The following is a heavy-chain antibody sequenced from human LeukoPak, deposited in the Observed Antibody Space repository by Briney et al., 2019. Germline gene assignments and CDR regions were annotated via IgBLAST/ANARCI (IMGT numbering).Heavy chain of an antibody. D-gene: IGHD6-25*01. V-gene: IGHV1-46*01. Sequence: ASVKLSCKASGYTYSSYYKYWVRHAPGQGLEWMGIINPSGGSTSYAQKFQGRVTMTRDTSTSTVYMELRSLRSAETAVYYCGRRPATGRYYGMDGWGQRTTVTAS. J-gene: IGHJ6*02. CDR3: GRRPATGRYYGMDG. CDR2: INPSGGST. CDR1: GYTYSSYY.